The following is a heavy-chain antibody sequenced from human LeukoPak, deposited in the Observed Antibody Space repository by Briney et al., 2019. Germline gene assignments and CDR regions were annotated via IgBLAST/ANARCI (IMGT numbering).Heavy chain of an antibody. Sequence: GGSLRLSCAASGFTFSTFAMSWVRQAPGKGLEWVSAISPAGDYIYYAESVKGRFTTSRDNSKSTLYLQMNSLRAEDTAVYHCAKQTPQGDIVVVSTAVANWFDPWGQGTLVTISS. CDR1: GFTFSTFA. CDR3: AKQTPQGDIVVVSTAVANWFDP. D-gene: IGHD2-2*01. V-gene: IGHV3-23*01. J-gene: IGHJ5*02. CDR2: ISPAGDYI.